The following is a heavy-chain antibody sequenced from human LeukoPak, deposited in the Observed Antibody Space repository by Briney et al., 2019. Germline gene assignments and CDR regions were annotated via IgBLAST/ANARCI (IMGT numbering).Heavy chain of an antibody. CDR2: ILYSGSS. J-gene: IGHJ5*02. D-gene: IGHD7-27*01. CDR3: ARGRTGNSDNSFDP. Sequence: SETLSLTCTVPGGSISSRTYYWGWVRQPPGKGLEWLGSILYSGSSYYNPSLKSRVTISVDTSKKQFSLKLSSVTAADTAVYYCARGRTGNSDNSFDPWGQGTLVTVSS. CDR1: GGSISSRTYY. V-gene: IGHV4-39*07.